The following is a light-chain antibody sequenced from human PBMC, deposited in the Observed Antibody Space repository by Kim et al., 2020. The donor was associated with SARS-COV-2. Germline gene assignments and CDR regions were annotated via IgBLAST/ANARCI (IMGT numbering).Light chain of an antibody. V-gene: IGLV2-14*03. CDR3: SSYTSSRSHVV. J-gene: IGLJ2*01. CDR2: DDS. CDR1: SSDVGGYNY. Sequence: QSALTQPASVSGSPGQSITITCTGNSSDVGGYNYVSWYQQHPGKAPKLMIYDDSNRPSGVSNRFSGSKSGNTASLTISGLQAEDEADYYCSSYTSSRSHVVFGGGTQLTVL.